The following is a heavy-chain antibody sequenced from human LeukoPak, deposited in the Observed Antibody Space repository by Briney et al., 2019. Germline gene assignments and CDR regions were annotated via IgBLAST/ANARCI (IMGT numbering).Heavy chain of an antibody. J-gene: IGHJ6*03. CDR3: AKHEVVPVVTLGNYSYYYHMDV. V-gene: IGHV5-51*01. Sequence: GESLKISCKGSGYSFSSYWIGWVRQMPGKGLEWMGIIYPGDSETKYSPSFQGQVTISVDKSISTAYLLWSSLKASDTAIYYCAKHEVVPVVTLGNYSYYYHMDVWGQGTTVTVSS. CDR1: GYSFSSYW. D-gene: IGHD2-15*01. CDR2: IYPGDSET.